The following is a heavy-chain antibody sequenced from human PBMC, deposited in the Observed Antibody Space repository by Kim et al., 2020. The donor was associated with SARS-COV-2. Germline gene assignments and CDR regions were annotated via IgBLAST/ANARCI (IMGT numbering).Heavy chain of an antibody. CDR2: SRSTI. CDR3: ARENLRY. J-gene: IGHJ4*02. Sequence: SRSTIYYADSVTGRFTTSRDNAKNSLYLQMNSLRDEDTAVYYCARENLRYWGQGTLVTVSS. V-gene: IGHV3-48*02.